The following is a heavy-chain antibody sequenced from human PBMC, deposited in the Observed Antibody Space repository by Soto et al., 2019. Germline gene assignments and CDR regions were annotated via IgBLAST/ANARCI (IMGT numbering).Heavy chain of an antibody. CDR2: ISGSGGST. CDR3: ARDHPSGDYGSGSPSDY. V-gene: IGHV3-23*01. D-gene: IGHD3-10*01. Sequence: EVQLLESGGGLVQPGGSLRLSCAASGFTFSSYAMSWVRQAPGKGLEWVSAISGSGGSTYYADSVKGRFTISRDNSKNTLYLQMNSLIAEDTAVYYCARDHPSGDYGSGSPSDYWGQGTLVTVSS. J-gene: IGHJ4*02. CDR1: GFTFSSYA.